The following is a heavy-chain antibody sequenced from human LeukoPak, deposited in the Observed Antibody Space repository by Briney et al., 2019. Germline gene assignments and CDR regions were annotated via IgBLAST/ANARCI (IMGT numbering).Heavy chain of an antibody. CDR1: GGSFSGYY. V-gene: IGHV4-34*01. D-gene: IGHD6-13*01. CDR2: INHSGST. Sequence: SETLSLTCAVYGGSFSGYYWSWIRQPPGKGLEWIGEINHSGSTNYNPSLKSRVTVSVDTSKNQFSLKLSSVTAADTAVYYCARGYSSSWYTHYYYGMDVWGQGTTVTVSS. CDR3: ARGYSSSWYTHYYYGMDV. J-gene: IGHJ6*02.